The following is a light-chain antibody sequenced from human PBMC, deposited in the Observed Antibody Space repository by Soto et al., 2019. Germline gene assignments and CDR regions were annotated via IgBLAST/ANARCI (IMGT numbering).Light chain of an antibody. CDR2: QDS. CDR1: KLGDKY. Sequence: SYELTQPPSVSVSPGQTASITCSGDKLGDKYACWYQQKPGQSPVLVIYQDSKRPSGIPERFSGSNSGNTATLTISGTQAMDEADYYCQAWDSSTDNYVFGTGTKATVL. V-gene: IGLV3-1*01. J-gene: IGLJ1*01. CDR3: QAWDSSTDNYV.